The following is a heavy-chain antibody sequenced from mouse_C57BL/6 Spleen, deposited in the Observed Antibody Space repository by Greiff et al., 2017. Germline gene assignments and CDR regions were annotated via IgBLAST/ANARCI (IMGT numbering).Heavy chain of an antibody. CDR2: INPNNGGT. D-gene: IGHD4-1*01. V-gene: IGHV1-26*01. CDR3: ERWDEGAMDY. Sequence: EVQLQQSGPELVKPGASVKISCKASGYTFTDYYMNWVKQSHGKSLEWIGDINPNNGGTSYNQKFKGKATLTVDKSSSTAYMELRSLTSEDSAVYYCERWDEGAMDYWGQGTSVTVSS. CDR1: GYTFTDYY. J-gene: IGHJ4*01.